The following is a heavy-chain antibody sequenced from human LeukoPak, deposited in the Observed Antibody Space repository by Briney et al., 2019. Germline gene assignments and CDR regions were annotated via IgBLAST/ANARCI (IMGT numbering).Heavy chain of an antibody. D-gene: IGHD1-26*01. V-gene: IGHV3-9*01. CDR1: GSTFDDYA. Sequence: PGGSLRLSCAASGSTFDDYAMHWVRQAPGKGLEWVSGISWNSGSIGYADSVKGRFTISRDNAKNTLYLQMNSLRAEDTAVYYCAKLGVGAITDAFDIWGQGTMVTVSS. CDR3: AKLGVGAITDAFDI. J-gene: IGHJ3*02. CDR2: ISWNSGSI.